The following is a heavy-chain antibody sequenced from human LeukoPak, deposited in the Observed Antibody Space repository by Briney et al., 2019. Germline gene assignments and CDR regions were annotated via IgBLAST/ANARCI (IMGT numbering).Heavy chain of an antibody. CDR2: IYTSGST. CDR3: ARDRPTGYSSSWYRYMDV. CDR1: GGSISSYY. Sequence: SESLSLTCTVSGGSISSYYWSWIRQPAGKGLEWIGRIYTSGSTNYNPSLKSRVTMSVDTSKNQFSLKLSSVTAADTAVYYCARDRPTGYSSSWYRYMDVWGKGTTVTVSS. V-gene: IGHV4-4*07. J-gene: IGHJ6*03. D-gene: IGHD6-13*01.